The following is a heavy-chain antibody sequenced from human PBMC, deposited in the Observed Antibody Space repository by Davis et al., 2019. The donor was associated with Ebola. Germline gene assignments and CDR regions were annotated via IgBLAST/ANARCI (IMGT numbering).Heavy chain of an antibody. CDR2: ISGSGDST. V-gene: IGHV3-23*01. Sequence: GGSLRLSCTGSGLTFSNSDMSWVRQAPGKGLEWVSAISGSGDSTNYADSVKGRFTISRDNAKNTLYLQMNSLRAEDTAVYYCARALRGVLYWGQGTLVTVSS. CDR1: GLTFSNSD. J-gene: IGHJ4*02. CDR3: ARALRGVLY. D-gene: IGHD3-10*01.